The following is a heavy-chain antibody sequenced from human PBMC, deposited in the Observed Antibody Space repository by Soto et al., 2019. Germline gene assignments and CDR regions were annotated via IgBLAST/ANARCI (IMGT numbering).Heavy chain of an antibody. CDR1: GFTFSSYW. V-gene: IGHV3-7*01. J-gene: IGHJ4*02. D-gene: IGHD3-10*01. Sequence: EVQLVESGGGLVQPGGSLRLSCAASGFTFSSYWMSWVRQAPGKGLEWVANIKQDGSEKHYVDSVKGRFTISRDNAKNSLYLQMNSLRAEDTAVYYCASQPTYYYGSGSYLVDYWGQGTLVTVSS. CDR2: IKQDGSEK. CDR3: ASQPTYYYGSGSYLVDY.